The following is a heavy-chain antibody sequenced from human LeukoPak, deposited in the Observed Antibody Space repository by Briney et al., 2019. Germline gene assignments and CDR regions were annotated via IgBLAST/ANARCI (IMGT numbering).Heavy chain of an antibody. V-gene: IGHV3-48*04. Sequence: GGSLRLSCAASGFTFSDYTMNWVRQAPGKGLEWLSYISGTSSTIYYADFVKGRFTISRDNAKNSLYLQMNSLRAEDTAVYYCARPRTAEYYFDYWGQGMLVTVSS. J-gene: IGHJ4*02. CDR3: ARPRTAEYYFDY. CDR2: ISGTSSTI. CDR1: GFTFSDYT.